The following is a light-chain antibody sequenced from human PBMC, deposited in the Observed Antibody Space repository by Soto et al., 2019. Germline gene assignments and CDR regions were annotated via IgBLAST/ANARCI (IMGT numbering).Light chain of an antibody. CDR1: QSISSW. CDR3: QQYNSYET. CDR2: DAS. Sequence: DIQMTQSPSTLSASVGDRVTITCRASQSISSWLAWYQQKPGKAPKLLIYDASNLESGVPSRFSGSGSGTEVTLTISSLQPDDFATYYCQQYNSYETFGQGTKVEIK. V-gene: IGKV1-5*01. J-gene: IGKJ1*01.